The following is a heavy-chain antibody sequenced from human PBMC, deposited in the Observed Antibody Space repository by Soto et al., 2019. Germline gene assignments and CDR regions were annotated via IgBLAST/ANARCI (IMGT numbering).Heavy chain of an antibody. Sequence: QVQLVQSGAEVKKPGASVKVSCKASGYTFTGYYMHWVRQAPGQGLEWMGWINPNSGGTNYAQKFQGRVTMTRDTSISTAYMELSRLRSDDTAVYYCARSDSGWYKTYYYSGMDVWGQGTTVTVSS. D-gene: IGHD6-19*01. CDR2: INPNSGGT. CDR1: GYTFTGYY. V-gene: IGHV1-2*02. J-gene: IGHJ6*02. CDR3: ARSDSGWYKTYYYSGMDV.